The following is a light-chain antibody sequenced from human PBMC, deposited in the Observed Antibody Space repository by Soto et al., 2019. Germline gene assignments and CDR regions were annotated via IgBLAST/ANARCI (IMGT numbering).Light chain of an antibody. Sequence: DIQMTQSPSTLSAFVGDRVTITCRASQTINNLLAWYQQKPGKVPKVLIYKASILNTGVPSRFSGSGSGTKFTLTISSLQPEDFGTYYCQEYETFYWTFGQGTKVEMK. CDR3: QEYETFYWT. CDR2: KAS. J-gene: IGKJ1*01. CDR1: QTINNL. V-gene: IGKV1-5*03.